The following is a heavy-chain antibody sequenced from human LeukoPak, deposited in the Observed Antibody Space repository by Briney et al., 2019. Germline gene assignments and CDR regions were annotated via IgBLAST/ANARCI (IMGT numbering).Heavy chain of an antibody. CDR3: AKGGRYFDWLLADY. CDR2: ISSSSDST. CDR1: GFTFSSYA. V-gene: IGHV3-23*01. D-gene: IGHD3-9*01. Sequence: GGSLRLSCAASGFTFSSYAMNWVRQAPGKGLEWVSVISSSSDSTYYADSVKGRFTVSRGNSKNTPYLQMNSLRAEDTAVYYCAKGGRYFDWLLADYWGQGTLVTVSS. J-gene: IGHJ4*02.